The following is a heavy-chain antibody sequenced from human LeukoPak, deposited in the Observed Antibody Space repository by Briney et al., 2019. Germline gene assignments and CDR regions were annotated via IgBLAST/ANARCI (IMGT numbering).Heavy chain of an antibody. Sequence: GWSLRLSCAASGFTFSNAWMSWVRQAPGKGLEWVGRIKSKTDGGTTDYAAPVKGRFTISRDDSKNTLYLQMNSLKTEDTAVYYCTTETQADAFDIWGQGTMVTVSS. CDR3: TTETQADAFDI. D-gene: IGHD4-23*01. V-gene: IGHV3-15*01. CDR1: GFTFSNAW. CDR2: IKSKTDGGTT. J-gene: IGHJ3*02.